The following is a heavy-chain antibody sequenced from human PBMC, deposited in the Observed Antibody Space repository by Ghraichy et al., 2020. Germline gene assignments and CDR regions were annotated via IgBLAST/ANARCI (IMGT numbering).Heavy chain of an antibody. D-gene: IGHD3-10*01. V-gene: IGHV3-33*01. Sequence: GGSLRLSCAASGFTFSSYGMHWVRQAPGKGLEWVAVIWNDGSNKYYADSVKGRFTISRDNSKNTLYLQMNSLRAEDTAVYYCASGLGVGSLYYFDYWGQGTLVTVSS. CDR3: ASGLGVGSLYYFDY. CDR2: IWNDGSNK. J-gene: IGHJ4*02. CDR1: GFTFSSYG.